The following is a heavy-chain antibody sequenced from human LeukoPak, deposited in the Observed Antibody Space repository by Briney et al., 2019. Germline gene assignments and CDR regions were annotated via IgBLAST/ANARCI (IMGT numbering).Heavy chain of an antibody. CDR3: ARLGTPYYYYHMDV. CDR1: GYTFSNYW. Sequence: GESLKISCQGSGYTFSNYWIAWVHHMPGNGLEWMGIIYPGDSDTKYSPSFQGQVSISADKSINTAYLQWTRVKASDTAIYYCARLGTPYYYYHMDVWGKGRPVTVSS. V-gene: IGHV5-51*07. J-gene: IGHJ6*03. D-gene: IGHD1-1*01. CDR2: IYPGDSDT.